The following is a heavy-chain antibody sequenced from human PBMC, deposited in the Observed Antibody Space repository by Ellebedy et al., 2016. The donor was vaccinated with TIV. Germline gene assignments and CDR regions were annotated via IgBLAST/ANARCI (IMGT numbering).Heavy chain of an antibody. CDR2: IWYDGSNK. J-gene: IGHJ6*02. CDR1: RFTFSYYG. V-gene: IGHV3-33*01. D-gene: IGHD4-23*01. CDR3: ARDRTTVVTPFMPLAGYYYGMDV. Sequence: GESLKISXAASRFTFSYYGMHWVRQAPGKGLEWLAVIWYDGSNKFYADSVKGRFTMSRDNAKNSLYLQMNSLRAEDTAVYYCARDRTTVVTPFMPLAGYYYGMDVWGQGTTVTVPS.